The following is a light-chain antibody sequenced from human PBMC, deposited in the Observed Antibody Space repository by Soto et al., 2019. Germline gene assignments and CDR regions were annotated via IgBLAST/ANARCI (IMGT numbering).Light chain of an antibody. V-gene: IGKV1-6*01. CDR1: QDIRND. J-gene: IGKJ1*01. Sequence: AIQMTQSPSSLSAFVGDRVTISCRASQDIRNDLGWYQQKPGKAPKLLIYAASKLQSGVPSRFSGSGSGTDFTLTISSLQPEYFATYYGLQDYIYPWTFGKGTKVEIK. CDR2: AAS. CDR3: LQDYIYPWT.